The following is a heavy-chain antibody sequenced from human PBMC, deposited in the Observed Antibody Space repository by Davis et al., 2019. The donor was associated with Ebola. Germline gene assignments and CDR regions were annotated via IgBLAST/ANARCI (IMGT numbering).Heavy chain of an antibody. CDR3: ARDRPLDFFFGDYYGMDV. Sequence: GESLKISCAVSGFTITNYWTHWVRQAPGKGLVWVSRIKSDGSTIYADSVKGRFTISRDNAKNSLYLQMNSLRAEDTAVYYCARDRPLDFFFGDYYGMDVWGQGTTVTVSS. J-gene: IGHJ6*02. CDR2: IKSDGST. D-gene: IGHD3-16*01. V-gene: IGHV3-74*01. CDR1: GFTITNYW.